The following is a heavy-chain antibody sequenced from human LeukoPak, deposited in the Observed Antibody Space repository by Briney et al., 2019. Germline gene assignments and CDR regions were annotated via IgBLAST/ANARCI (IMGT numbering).Heavy chain of an antibody. J-gene: IGHJ4*02. CDR2: IYSGGDT. V-gene: IGHV3-66*01. CDR1: GFSVTNYY. Sequence: PGGSLRLSCAASGFSVTNYYMSWVRRAPGKGLEWVSVIYSGGDTFHADSVKGRFILSRDISKNTLYLQMNSLRVDDTAVYCCTRDPDGWGQGTLVTVSS. CDR3: TRDPDG.